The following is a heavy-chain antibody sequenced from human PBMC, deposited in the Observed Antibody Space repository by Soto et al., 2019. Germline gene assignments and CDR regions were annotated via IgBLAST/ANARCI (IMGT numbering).Heavy chain of an antibody. Sequence: GGSLRLSCAASGFTFSSYAMSWVRQAPGKGLEWVSAISGSGGSTYYADSVKGRFTISRDNSKNTLYLQMNSLRAEDTAVYYCAKDGRMVVAAAYYFDYWGQGTLVTVSS. J-gene: IGHJ4*02. CDR1: GFTFSSYA. CDR3: AKDGRMVVAAAYYFDY. D-gene: IGHD2-15*01. V-gene: IGHV3-23*01. CDR2: ISGSGGST.